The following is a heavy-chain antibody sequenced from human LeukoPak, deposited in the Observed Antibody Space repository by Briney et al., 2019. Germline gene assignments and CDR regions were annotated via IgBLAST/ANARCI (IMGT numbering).Heavy chain of an antibody. V-gene: IGHV1-2*02. CDR1: GYTFTGYY. Sequence: GASVKVSCKASGYTFTGYYMHWVRQAPGQGLEWMGWMNPNSGGTNYAQKFQGRVTMTTDTSISTAYMELSRLRSDDTAVYYCARVVGDFWSGYYKADDYWGQGTLVTVSS. CDR3: ARVVGDFWSGYYKADDY. D-gene: IGHD3-3*01. J-gene: IGHJ4*02. CDR2: MNPNSGGT.